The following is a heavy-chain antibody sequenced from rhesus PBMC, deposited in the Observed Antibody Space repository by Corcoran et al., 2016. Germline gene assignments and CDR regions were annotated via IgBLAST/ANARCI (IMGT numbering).Heavy chain of an antibody. CDR1: GGSLSSDYFY. J-gene: IGHJ4*01. D-gene: IGHD5-12*01. V-gene: IGHV4-122*02. CDR2: ITSSGST. Sequence: QVQLQESGPGMVQPSETLSLTCAVSGGSLSSDYFYWSLIRQPPGKGLEWIGYITSSGSTSYSPSLKGRVSMSTDTSKNQFSLKLSSVTAADTAVYYCTRASTYTYSSDYWGQGVLVTVST. CDR3: TRASTYTYSSDY.